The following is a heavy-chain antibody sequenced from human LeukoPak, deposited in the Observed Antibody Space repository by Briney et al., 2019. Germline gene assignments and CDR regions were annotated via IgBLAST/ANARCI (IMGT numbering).Heavy chain of an antibody. V-gene: IGHV5-51*01. Sequence: GESLKISCKGSGYSFTSYRIGWVRQMPGKGLEWMGIIYPGDSDTRYSPSFQGQVTISADKSISTAYLQWSSLKASDTAMYYCARHNPSYKYCSGGSCLMDVWGKGTTVTVSS. J-gene: IGHJ6*03. CDR1: GYSFTSYR. CDR3: ARHNPSYKYCSGGSCLMDV. CDR2: IYPGDSDT. D-gene: IGHD2-15*01.